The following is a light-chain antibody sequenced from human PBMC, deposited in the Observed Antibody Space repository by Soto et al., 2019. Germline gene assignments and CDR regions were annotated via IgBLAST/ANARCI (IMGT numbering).Light chain of an antibody. J-gene: IGLJ1*01. CDR1: SSNIGSNY. V-gene: IGLV1-47*02. CDR2: SNN. Sequence: QSVLTQPPSASGTPGQRVTISCSGSSSNIGSNYVYWYQQLPGTAPKLLIYSNNQRPSGVPDRFSGSKSDTSASLAISGLRSEDEADYYCQSYDTSLRAYVFGTGTKLTVL. CDR3: QSYDTSLRAYV.